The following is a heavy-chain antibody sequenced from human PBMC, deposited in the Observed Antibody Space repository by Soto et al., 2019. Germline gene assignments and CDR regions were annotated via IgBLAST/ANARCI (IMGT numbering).Heavy chain of an antibody. J-gene: IGHJ4*02. CDR1: GGSITRNNHF. CDR2: IQYGGTT. V-gene: IGHV4-39*01. D-gene: IGHD6-19*01. Sequence: QLQLQESGPGLVKASETLSLTCTVSGGSITRNNHFWGWIRQSPGKGLEWIGSIQYGGTTNYNPSLKSRVSMSAETSKNQCSLMMNSVAAADTAVYYGARLGSSGWYQGSYFDYWGQGTLVTVSS. CDR3: ARLGSSGWYQGSYFDY.